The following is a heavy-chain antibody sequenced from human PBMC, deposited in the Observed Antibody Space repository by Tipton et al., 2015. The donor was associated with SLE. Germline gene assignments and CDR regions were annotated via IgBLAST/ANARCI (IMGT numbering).Heavy chain of an antibody. CDR1: SGSLTSVNLY. D-gene: IGHD2-21*01. Sequence: TLSLTCTVSSGSLTSVNLYWSWIRQYPGKGLEWIGYIHYTGSAYYNPSLSSRVSISVDTSKNQFSLNLRSVTAADTATYYCAREVNAISDSDAFDIWGQGTMVTVSS. V-gene: IGHV4-31*03. CDR2: IHYTGSA. CDR3: AREVNAISDSDAFDI. J-gene: IGHJ3*02.